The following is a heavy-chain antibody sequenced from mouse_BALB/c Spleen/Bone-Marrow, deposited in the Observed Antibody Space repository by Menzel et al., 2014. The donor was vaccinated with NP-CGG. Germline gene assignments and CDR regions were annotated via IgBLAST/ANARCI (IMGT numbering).Heavy chain of an antibody. CDR2: INPSSGGT. CDR3: TRSGPGFAY. Sequence: QVQLKQSGAELVKPGASVKLSCKASGYTFTSYYMYWVKQRPGQGLEWIGEINPSSGGTNFNEKVKSKATLTVDKSSSTAYIQLSSLTSEDSAVYYCTRSGPGFAYWGQGTLVTVSA. CDR1: GYTFTSYY. V-gene: IGHV1S81*02. J-gene: IGHJ3*01.